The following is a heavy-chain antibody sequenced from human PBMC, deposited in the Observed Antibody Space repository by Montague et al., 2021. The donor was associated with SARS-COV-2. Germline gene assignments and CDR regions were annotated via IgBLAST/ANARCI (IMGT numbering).Heavy chain of an antibody. Sequence: SLRLSCPASGFTFSSYWMTWVRQAPGKGLEWVANIKQDGGEKYYVDSVKGRFTISRDNAKNSLYLQMNSLRAEDTAVYYCASRYCSGPRCYSGTYYYFDYWGQGALVTVSS. D-gene: IGHD2-2*02. V-gene: IGHV3-7*01. CDR3: ASRYCSGPRCYSGTYYYFDY. J-gene: IGHJ4*02. CDR1: GFTFSSYW. CDR2: IKQDGGEK.